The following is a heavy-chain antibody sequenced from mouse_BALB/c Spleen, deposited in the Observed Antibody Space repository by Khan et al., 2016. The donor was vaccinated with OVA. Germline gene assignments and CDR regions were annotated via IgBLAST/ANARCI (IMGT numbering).Heavy chain of an antibody. V-gene: IGHV5-9-3*01. CDR1: GFTFNNYA. J-gene: IGHJ2*01. D-gene: IGHD2-3*01. Sequence: EVELVESGGDLVKPGGSLKLSCAASGFTFNNYAMSWVRQTPEKRLEWVATVSSGGSCTYYPDSVQGRFTISRDNAKNTLYLQMSSLRSEDTAMYYCARQGGIYDGPFDYWGQGTTLTVSS. CDR2: VSSGGSCT. CDR3: ARQGGIYDGPFDY.